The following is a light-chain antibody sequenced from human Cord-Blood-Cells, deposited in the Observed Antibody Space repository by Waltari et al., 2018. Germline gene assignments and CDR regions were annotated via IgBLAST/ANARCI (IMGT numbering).Light chain of an antibody. CDR3: MQALQAPLT. CDR2: LGS. J-gene: IGKJ4*01. V-gene: IGKV2-28*01. CDR1: QSLVHSNGYNF. Sequence: DIVMTQSPLSLPVTPGEPASISCRSSQSLVHSNGYNFLDWYLQKPGQSPQLLIYLGSDRDSGVPDRFSGSGSGTDFTLKISRVEAEDVGVYYCMQALQAPLTFGGGTKVEIK.